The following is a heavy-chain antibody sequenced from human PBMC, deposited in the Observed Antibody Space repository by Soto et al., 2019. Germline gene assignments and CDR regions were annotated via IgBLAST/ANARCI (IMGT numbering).Heavy chain of an antibody. CDR2: INPDNGNT. CDR1: GYTFTSYG. CDR3: ARGIATGQLDP. Sequence: ASVKVSCKASGYTFTSYGIHWVRQAPGQRLEWMGWINPDNGNTKSSQKFQDRVIITRDTSASTAYMDLSSLRSEDTAVYYCARGIATGQLDPWGQGTLVTVSS. V-gene: IGHV1-3*01. J-gene: IGHJ5*02. D-gene: IGHD2-15*01.